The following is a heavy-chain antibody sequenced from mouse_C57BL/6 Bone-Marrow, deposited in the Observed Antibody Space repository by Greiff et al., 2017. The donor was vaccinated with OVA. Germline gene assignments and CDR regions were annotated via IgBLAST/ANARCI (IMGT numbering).Heavy chain of an antibody. CDR3: AIVTTVVATDD. D-gene: IGHD1-1*01. J-gene: IGHJ2*01. Sequence: QVQLQQPGAELVKPGASVKMSCKASGYTFTSYWITWVKQRPGQGLEWIGDIYPGSGSTNYNETFKSQATLTVDTSSSTAYMQLSSLTSEDSAVYYWAIVTTVVATDDWGQGTTLTVSS. V-gene: IGHV1-55*01. CDR1: GYTFTSYW. CDR2: IYPGSGST.